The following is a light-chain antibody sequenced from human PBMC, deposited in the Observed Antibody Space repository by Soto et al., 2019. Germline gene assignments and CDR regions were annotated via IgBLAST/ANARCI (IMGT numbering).Light chain of an antibody. V-gene: IGKV3-11*01. CDR1: ESVRTY. CDR2: DAS. CDR3: HQHNSWPRT. J-gene: IGKJ1*01. Sequence: ETVLTQSPAPLSLSPGESGTLSCRASESVRTYLVWYQQKPGQAPRLLIYDASNRATGIPARLSGSGSGTDFTLTITHLEPEDCAVYYCHQHNSWPRTFGQGTKVEIK.